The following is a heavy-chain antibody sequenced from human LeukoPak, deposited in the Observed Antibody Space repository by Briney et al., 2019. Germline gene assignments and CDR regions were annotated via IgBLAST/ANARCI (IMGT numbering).Heavy chain of an antibody. CDR2: INPKSGGT. D-gene: IGHD3-10*01. CDR3: ASPPSPGDAFDI. V-gene: IGHV1-2*02. Sequence: ASVTVSCKASGYTFTGYYMHWVRQAPGQGVEWMGWINPKSGGTNYAQKVQGRVTMTRDRTRRTAYREVSRLRSDDTAVYYCASPPSPGDAFDIWGQGTMVTVSS. J-gene: IGHJ3*02. CDR1: GYTFTGYY.